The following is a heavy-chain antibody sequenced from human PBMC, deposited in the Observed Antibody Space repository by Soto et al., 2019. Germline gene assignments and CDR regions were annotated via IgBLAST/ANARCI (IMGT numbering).Heavy chain of an antibody. CDR3: ARQRKYYYDSSGYQLDY. CDR2: IYYSGST. D-gene: IGHD3-22*01. V-gene: IGHV4-39*01. J-gene: IGHJ4*02. CDR1: GGSISSSSYY. Sequence: QLQLQESGPGLVKPSETLSLTCTVSGGSISSSSYYWGWIRQPPGKGLEWIGSIYYSGSTYYNPSLKSRVTTSVDTSKNQFSLKRSSVTAADTAVYYCARQRKYYYDSSGYQLDYWGQGTLVTVSS.